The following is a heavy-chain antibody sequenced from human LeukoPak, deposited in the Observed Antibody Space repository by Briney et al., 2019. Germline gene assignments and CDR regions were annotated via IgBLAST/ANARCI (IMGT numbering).Heavy chain of an antibody. Sequence: ASVKVSCKASGYTFTTYGISWVRQAPGHGLEWMGWISTFNGHTNYAQSRQDRVTMTTDTSTSTVYMELSRLRSDDTAVYYCARTMVRGVIPYYYYYMDVWGKGTTVTVSS. CDR1: GYTFTTYG. CDR3: ARTMVRGVIPYYYYYMDV. CDR2: ISTFNGHT. V-gene: IGHV1-18*01. J-gene: IGHJ6*03. D-gene: IGHD3-10*01.